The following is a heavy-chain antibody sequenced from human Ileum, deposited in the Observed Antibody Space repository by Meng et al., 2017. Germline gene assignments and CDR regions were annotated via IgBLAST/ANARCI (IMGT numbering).Heavy chain of an antibody. CDR2: TYYRSKWYN. CDR3: ARDGGAAPDYFDY. CDR1: GDSVSSNSAA. D-gene: IGHD3-16*01. V-gene: IGHV6-1*01. Sequence: QVQLQQSGPGLVMPSQTLSLSCAISGDSVSSNSAAWSWIRQSQSRGLEWLGRTYYRSKWYNNYAVSVRSRISINPDTSKNQFSLQLNSVTPEDTAVYYCARDGGAAPDYFDYWGQGTLVTVSS. J-gene: IGHJ4*02.